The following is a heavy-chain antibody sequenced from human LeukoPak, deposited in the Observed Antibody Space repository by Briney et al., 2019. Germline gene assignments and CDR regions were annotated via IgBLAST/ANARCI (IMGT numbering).Heavy chain of an antibody. CDR3: AREQQDDNWFDP. D-gene: IGHD6-13*01. V-gene: IGHV4-39*02. CDR1: GGSISSSSYY. J-gene: IGHJ5*02. Sequence: SETLSLTCTVSGGSISSSSYYWGWIRQPPGKGLEWIGSIYYSGSTYYNPSLKSRVTISVDTSKNQFSLKLSSVTAADTAVYYCAREQQDDNWFDPWGQGTLVTVSS. CDR2: IYYSGST.